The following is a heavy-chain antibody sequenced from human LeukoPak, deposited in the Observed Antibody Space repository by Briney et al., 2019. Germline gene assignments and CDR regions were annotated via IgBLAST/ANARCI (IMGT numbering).Heavy chain of an antibody. V-gene: IGHV3-33*01. Sequence: GGSLRLSCAASGFTFSSYGMHWVRQAPGKGLEWVAVIWYVGSNKYYADSVKGRFTISRDNSKNTLYLQMNSLRAEDTAVYYCARDSSSWYLGAFDIWGQGTMVTVSS. CDR1: GFTFSSYG. D-gene: IGHD6-13*01. CDR3: ARDSSSWYLGAFDI. J-gene: IGHJ3*02. CDR2: IWYVGSNK.